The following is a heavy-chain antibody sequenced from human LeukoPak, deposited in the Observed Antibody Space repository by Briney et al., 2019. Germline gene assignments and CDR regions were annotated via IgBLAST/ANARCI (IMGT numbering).Heavy chain of an antibody. J-gene: IGHJ6*02. V-gene: IGHV4-39*01. D-gene: IGHD2-15*01. CDR1: GGSISSSSYY. CDR2: IYYSGST. Sequence: PSETLSLTCTVSGGSISSSSYYWGWIRQPPGKGLEWIGSIYYSGSTYYNPSLKSRVTISVDTSKNQFSLKLSSVTAADTAVYYCARPGYCSGGSCGRVYGMDVWGQGTTVTVSS. CDR3: ARPGYCSGGSCGRVYGMDV.